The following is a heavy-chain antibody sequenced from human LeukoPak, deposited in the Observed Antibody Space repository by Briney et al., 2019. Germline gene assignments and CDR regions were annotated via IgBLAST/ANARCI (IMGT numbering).Heavy chain of an antibody. V-gene: IGHV4-59*08. CDR2: IYYSGST. CDR1: GGSISPYY. J-gene: IGHJ4*02. D-gene: IGHD6-13*01. Sequence: SETLSLTCSVSGGSISPYYWNWIRQPPGKGLEWIGYIYYSGSTHYNPSLKSRVTISLDTSKNQFSLKLSSVTAADTAVYYCARQGYRAGYLDYWGQGTLVTVSS. CDR3: ARQGYRAGYLDY.